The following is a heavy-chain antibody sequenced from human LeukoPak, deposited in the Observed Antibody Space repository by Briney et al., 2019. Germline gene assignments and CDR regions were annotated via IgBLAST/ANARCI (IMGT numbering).Heavy chain of an antibody. J-gene: IGHJ4*02. V-gene: IGHV3-13*01. CDR2: IGTAGDT. Sequence: GGSLRLSCAASGFTFSSYDMHWVCQATGKGLEWVSAIGTAGDTYYPGSVVGRFTISRENAKNSLYLQMNSLRAGDTAVYYCARGRSRGVVRYYFDYWGQGTLVTVSS. D-gene: IGHD2-15*01. CDR1: GFTFSSYD. CDR3: ARGRSRGVVRYYFDY.